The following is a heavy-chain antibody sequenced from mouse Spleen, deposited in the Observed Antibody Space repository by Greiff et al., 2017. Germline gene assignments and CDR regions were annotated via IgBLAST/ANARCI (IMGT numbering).Heavy chain of an antibody. D-gene: IGHD2-3*01. V-gene: IGHV5-17*01. CDR2: ISSGSSTI. Sequence: EVKLVESGGGLVKPGGSLKLSCAASGFTFSDYGMHWVRQAPEKGLEWVAYISSGSSTIYYADTVKGRFTISRDNAKNTLFLQMTSLRSEDTAMYYCARPLYDGSDYWGQGTTLTVSS. CDR1: GFTFSDYG. J-gene: IGHJ2*01. CDR3: ARPLYDGSDY.